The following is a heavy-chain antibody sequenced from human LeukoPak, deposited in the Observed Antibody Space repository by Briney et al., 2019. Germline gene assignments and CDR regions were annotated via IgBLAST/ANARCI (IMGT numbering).Heavy chain of an antibody. CDR1: GYTFTSYD. V-gene: IGHV1-8*01. J-gene: IGHJ4*02. CDR3: ASLVGSSSGGFDY. Sequence: ASVKVSCKASGYTFTSYDINWGRQSTGQGLEWMGWMNPNSGNTGYAQKFQGRVTMTRNTSISTAYMELSSLRSEDTAVYYCASLVGSSSGGFDYWGQGTLVTVSS. CDR2: MNPNSGNT. D-gene: IGHD6-19*01.